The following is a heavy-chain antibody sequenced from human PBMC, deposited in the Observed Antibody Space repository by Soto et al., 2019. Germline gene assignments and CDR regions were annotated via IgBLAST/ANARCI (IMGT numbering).Heavy chain of an antibody. J-gene: IGHJ4*02. V-gene: IGHV3-23*01. CDR3: AKGQGFGELLFDY. CDR2: ISGSGGST. Sequence: GGSLRLSCAASGFTFSSYAMSWVRQAPGKGLEWVSAISGSGGSTYYADSVKGRFTISRDNSKNTLYLQMNSLRAEDTTVYYCAKGQGFGELLFDYWGQGTLVTVSS. CDR1: GFTFSSYA. D-gene: IGHD3-10*01.